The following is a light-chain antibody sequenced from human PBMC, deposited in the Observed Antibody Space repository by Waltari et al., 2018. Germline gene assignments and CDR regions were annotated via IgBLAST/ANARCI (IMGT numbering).Light chain of an antibody. Sequence: QSALTQPPSASGSPGQSVTISCPGTSSDVGAYNYVYWYQQHPGKAPKFMIYEVNKRPSGVPDRFSGSKSGNTASLTISGLQAEDEADYYCFSYAGSNTFVFGTGTEVTVL. J-gene: IGLJ1*01. CDR1: SSDVGAYNY. CDR2: EVN. V-gene: IGLV2-8*01. CDR3: FSYAGSNTFV.